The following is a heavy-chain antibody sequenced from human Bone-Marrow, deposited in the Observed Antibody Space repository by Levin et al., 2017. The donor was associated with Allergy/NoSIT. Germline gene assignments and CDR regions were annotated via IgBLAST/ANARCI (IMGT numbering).Heavy chain of an antibody. CDR1: GFTFSNYA. Sequence: PGGSLRLSCVASGFTFSNYALHWVRQAPGKGLEWVAIISDDGDHKHYEDSVKGRFTISRDNGKNTLSLQMDSLRVEDTAVYYCTRDRVKIGSCRSPGNCYSRGLDVWGQGTTVTVSS. D-gene: IGHD2-15*01. CDR2: ISDDGDHK. J-gene: IGHJ6*02. CDR3: TRDRVKIGSCRSPGNCYSRGLDV. V-gene: IGHV3-30*03.